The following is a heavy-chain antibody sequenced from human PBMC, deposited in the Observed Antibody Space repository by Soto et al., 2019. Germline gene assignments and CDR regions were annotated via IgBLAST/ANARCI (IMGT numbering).Heavy chain of an antibody. D-gene: IGHD5-12*01. CDR2: INHSGST. CDR1: GGTFSAYY. CDR3: AGGSEMATNGENWFDP. J-gene: IGHJ5*02. V-gene: IGHV4-34*01. Sequence: TLSLTCAVYGGTFSAYYWSWIRQPPGKGLEWIGQINHSGSTDYTPSLKSRVTMSVDTSKNQFSLKLSSVTAADTAVYYCAGGSEMATNGENWFDPWGQGTLVTVSS.